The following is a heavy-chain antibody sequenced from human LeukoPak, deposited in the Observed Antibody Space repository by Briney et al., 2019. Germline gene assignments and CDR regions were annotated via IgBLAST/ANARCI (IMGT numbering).Heavy chain of an antibody. Sequence: GGSLRLSCAASGFTSSSYGMHWVRQAPGKGLEWVAVISYDGSNKYYADSVKGRFTISRDNSKNTLYLQMNSLRAEDTAVYYCAKDKSGEFDYWGQGTLVTVSS. D-gene: IGHD1-26*01. CDR1: GFTSSSYG. J-gene: IGHJ4*02. V-gene: IGHV3-30*18. CDR3: AKDKSGEFDY. CDR2: ISYDGSNK.